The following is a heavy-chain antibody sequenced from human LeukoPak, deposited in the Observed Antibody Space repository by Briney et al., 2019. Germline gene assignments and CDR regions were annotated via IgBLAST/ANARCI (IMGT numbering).Heavy chain of an antibody. CDR1: GYTFSLYG. CDR3: ARTDILTGFDAFDI. CDR2: ISAYNGNT. V-gene: IGHV1-18*01. J-gene: IGHJ3*02. D-gene: IGHD3-9*01. Sequence: GASVKVSCKASGYTFSLYGISWVRQAPGLGLEWMGWISAYNGNTYYAQNLQGRVTMTTDTSTSTAYMELRSLRSEDTAVYYCARTDILTGFDAFDIWGQGTMVTVSS.